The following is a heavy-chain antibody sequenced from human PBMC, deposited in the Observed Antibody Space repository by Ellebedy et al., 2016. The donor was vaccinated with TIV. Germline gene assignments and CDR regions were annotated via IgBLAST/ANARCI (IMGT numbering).Heavy chain of an antibody. CDR1: GFTFSRDW. Sequence: GGSLRLSCEASGFTFSRDWMHWARQVPGKGLVWVSRINMAGSSTGYADSVKGRFTVSRDNAKNTLHLQMNSLRADDTAVYYCTRGSGVSGTYRVDDWGQGTLVTVSS. CDR2: INMAGSST. J-gene: IGHJ4*02. V-gene: IGHV3-74*01. CDR3: TRGSGVSGTYRVDD. D-gene: IGHD3-16*02.